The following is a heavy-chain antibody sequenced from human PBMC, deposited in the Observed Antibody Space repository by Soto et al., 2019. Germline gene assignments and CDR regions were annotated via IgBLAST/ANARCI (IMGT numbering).Heavy chain of an antibody. V-gene: IGHV1-3*01. D-gene: IGHD3-22*01. CDR2: INAGNGNT. J-gene: IGHJ5*02. CDR1: GYTFTSYA. CDR3: ASPYDSSGFYWFDP. Sequence: QVQLVQSGAEVKKPGASVKVSCKASGYTFTSYAMHWVRQAPGQRLEWMGWINAGNGNTKYSQKFQGRVTITRDTSASTAYMELSSLRSDDTAVYYCASPYDSSGFYWFDPWGQGTLVTVSS.